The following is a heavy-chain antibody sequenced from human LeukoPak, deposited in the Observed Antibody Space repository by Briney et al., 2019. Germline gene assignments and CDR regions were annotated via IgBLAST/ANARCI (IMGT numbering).Heavy chain of an antibody. J-gene: IGHJ6*03. CDR2: INQDGSEK. CDR1: GFTFTNYW. V-gene: IGHV3-7*01. CDR3: AELGITMIGGV. D-gene: IGHD3-10*02. Sequence: GGSLRLSCAASGFTFTNYWMSWVRQAPGKGLEWVASINQDGSEKYYVDSVKGRFTVSRDNAKNSVYLQMNSLRTEDTAVYYCAELGITMIGGVWGKGTTVTISS.